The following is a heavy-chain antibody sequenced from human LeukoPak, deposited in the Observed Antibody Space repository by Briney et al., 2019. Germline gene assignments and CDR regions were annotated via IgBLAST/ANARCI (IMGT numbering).Heavy chain of an antibody. CDR1: RGSISNYY. Sequence: PSETLSLTCTVSRGSISNYYWSWIRQPPGKGLEWIGYIYYSGSTNYNPSLKSRVTISVDTSKNQFSLKLSSVTATDTAVYYCARISSYYDFWSGYYLRYNWFDPWGQGTLVTVSS. D-gene: IGHD3-3*01. CDR2: IYYSGST. CDR3: ARISSYYDFWSGYYLRYNWFDP. V-gene: IGHV4-59*08. J-gene: IGHJ5*02.